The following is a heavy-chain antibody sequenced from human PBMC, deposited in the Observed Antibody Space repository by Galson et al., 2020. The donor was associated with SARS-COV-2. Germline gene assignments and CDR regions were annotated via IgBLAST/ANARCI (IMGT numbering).Heavy chain of an antibody. CDR1: GFTFKDNF. CDR2: IRNKDNRYPT. CDR3: VRDWNGAGDH. Sequence: GGSLRLSCIASGFTFKDNFMDWVRQAPGKGLEWVARIRNKDNRYPTEYAASVRGRFSISRDDSRNSVHLQMNSVKTEDTAVYYCVRDWNGAGDHWGQGVLVIVSS. D-gene: IGHD1-1*01. V-gene: IGHV3-72*01. J-gene: IGHJ4*02.